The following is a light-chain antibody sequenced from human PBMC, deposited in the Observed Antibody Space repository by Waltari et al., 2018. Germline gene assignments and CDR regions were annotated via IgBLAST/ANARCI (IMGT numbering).Light chain of an antibody. V-gene: IGKV4-1*01. CDR1: QNILSSANRNNY. Sequence: DIVMTQSPDSLAVSLGERATIKCKSSQNILSSANRNNYLAWYQQKPGQPPKLLIYWASSRETGVPDRFSGSGSGTDFTLTISSLQAEDVAVYYCQQHYSSPYTFGQGTKLEI. CDR3: QQHYSSPYT. CDR2: WAS. J-gene: IGKJ2*01.